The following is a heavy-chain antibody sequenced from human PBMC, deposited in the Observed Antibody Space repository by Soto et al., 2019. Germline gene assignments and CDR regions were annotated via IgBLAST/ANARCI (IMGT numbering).Heavy chain of an antibody. D-gene: IGHD2-8*01. CDR1: GYTFTNYG. V-gene: IGHV1-18*01. CDR2: ISAYNWHT. CDR3: ARGGAGTNPLGY. J-gene: IGHJ4*02. Sequence: QVQLVQSGPEVKKPGASVKVSCKDSGYTFTNYGFNWVRQAPGQGLDWMGWISAYNWHTKYSQIFQARVLMTTDTSTSTAYMELRSLTSDDTAVYYCARGGAGTNPLGYWGQGTLVTVSS.